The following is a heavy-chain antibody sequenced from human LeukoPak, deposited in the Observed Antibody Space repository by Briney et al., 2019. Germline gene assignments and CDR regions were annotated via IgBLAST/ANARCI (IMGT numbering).Heavy chain of an antibody. Sequence: SETLSLTCAVSGGSISSGGYSWSWIRQPPGKGLEWIGYIYHSGSTYYNPSLKSRVTISVDRSKNQFSLKLSSVTAADTAVYYCARVVYYDSSGYYPSPNWYFDLWGRGTLVTVSS. CDR3: ARVVYYDSSGYYPSPNWYFDL. D-gene: IGHD3-22*01. V-gene: IGHV4-30-2*01. J-gene: IGHJ2*01. CDR2: IYHSGST. CDR1: GGSISSGGYS.